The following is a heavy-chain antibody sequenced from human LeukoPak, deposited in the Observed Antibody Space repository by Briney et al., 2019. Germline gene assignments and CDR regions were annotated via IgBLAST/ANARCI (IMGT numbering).Heavy chain of an antibody. V-gene: IGHV4-39*01. CDR2: IYYGGTT. Sequence: SETLSLTCTVSGGSIRSDTYYWGWIRQPPGEGLEWIGTIYYGGTTYYNPSLKSRLTLSVDTSRDQFSLKLNSVTAADTAVYYCARLPVTYYYGSGYYMDVWGKGTTVTVSS. CDR3: ARLPVTYYYGSGYYMDV. D-gene: IGHD3-10*01. J-gene: IGHJ6*03. CDR1: GGSIRSDTYY.